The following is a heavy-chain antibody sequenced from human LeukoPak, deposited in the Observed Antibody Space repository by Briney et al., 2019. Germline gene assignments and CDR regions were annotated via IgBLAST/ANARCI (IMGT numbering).Heavy chain of an antibody. V-gene: IGHV3-23*01. D-gene: IGHD6-13*01. Sequence: HPGGSLRLSCAASGFTFRSYAMNWVRQAPGKGLEWVSGISPSGDILYYADSVKGQFTISRDNSKNTVYLQMTSLRAEDTALYYCAKDATAVPGTVYMDVWGKGTTVTISS. CDR3: AKDATAVPGTVYMDV. CDR2: ISPSGDIL. J-gene: IGHJ6*03. CDR1: GFTFRSYA.